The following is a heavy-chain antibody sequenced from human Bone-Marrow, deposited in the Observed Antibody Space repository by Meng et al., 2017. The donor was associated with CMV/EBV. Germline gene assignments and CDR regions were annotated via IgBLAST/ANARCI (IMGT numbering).Heavy chain of an antibody. V-gene: IGHV1-18*01. D-gene: IGHD2-2*02. J-gene: IGHJ6*02. Sequence: ASVKVSCKASGYTFTSYGISWVRQAPGQGLEWMGWISAYNGNTNYAQKLQGRVTMTTDTSTSTAYMELRSLRSDDTAVYYCARDPPGGYCSSTSCYNFSYYYYGMDVWGQATTATVSS. CDR2: ISAYNGNT. CDR1: GYTFTSYG. CDR3: ARDPPGGYCSSTSCYNFSYYYYGMDV.